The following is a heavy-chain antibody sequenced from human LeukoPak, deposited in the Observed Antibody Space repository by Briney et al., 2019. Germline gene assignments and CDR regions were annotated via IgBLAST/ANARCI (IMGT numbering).Heavy chain of an antibody. CDR2: ISGSGGST. Sequence: GGSLRLSCAASGFTFSIYGMTWVRQAPGKGLEWVSGISGSGGSTYYADSVKGRFTISRDNSKNTPYLQMNSLRAEDTAVYSCAKSSSTVTTLNYFDYWGQGTLVTVSS. CDR3: AKSSSTVTTLNYFDY. CDR1: GFTFSIYG. J-gene: IGHJ4*02. V-gene: IGHV3-23*01. D-gene: IGHD4-17*01.